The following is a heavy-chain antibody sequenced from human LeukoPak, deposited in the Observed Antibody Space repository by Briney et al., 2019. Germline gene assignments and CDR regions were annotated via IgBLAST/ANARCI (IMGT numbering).Heavy chain of an antibody. CDR3: AREIAAAVFGNFDY. J-gene: IGHJ4*02. D-gene: IGHD6-13*01. V-gene: IGHV3-23*01. Sequence: PGGSLRLSCAASGFTFSNYAMSWVRQAPGKGLEWVSAISGSGGSTYNADYVKGRFTISRDNSKNTLYLQMNSLRAEDTAVYYCAREIAAAVFGNFDYWGQGTLVTVSS. CDR1: GFTFSNYA. CDR2: ISGSGGST.